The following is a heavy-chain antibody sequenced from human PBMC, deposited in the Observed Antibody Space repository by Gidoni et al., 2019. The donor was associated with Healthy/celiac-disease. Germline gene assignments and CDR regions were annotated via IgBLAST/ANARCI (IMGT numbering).Heavy chain of an antibody. J-gene: IGHJ4*02. V-gene: IGHV3-23*01. CDR3: AKGAYAGSYYFDY. Sequence: EVQLLESGGGLVQPGGSLRLSCAASGFTFSSYSMSWVRQAPGKGLEWVSAISGRGGSTYYADSVKGRFTISRDNSKNTLYLQMNSLRAEDTAVYYCAKGAYAGSYYFDYWGQGTLVTVSS. CDR2: ISGRGGST. D-gene: IGHD1-26*01. CDR1: GFTFSSYS.